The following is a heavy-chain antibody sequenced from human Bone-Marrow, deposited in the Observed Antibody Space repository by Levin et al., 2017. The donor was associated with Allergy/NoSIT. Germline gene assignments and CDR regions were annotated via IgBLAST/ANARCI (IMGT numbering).Heavy chain of an antibody. D-gene: IGHD1-26*01. Sequence: NAGGSLRLSCAASGFTFNNAWMNWVRQAPGEGLEWIGRIMTKREGLKTEYAPFVKGRFTISRDDSKNTLYLQMDSLQTEDTAIYYCTTRIVTTNDYWGQGTLVTVSS. V-gene: IGHV3-15*01. J-gene: IGHJ4*02. CDR3: TTRIVTTNDY. CDR2: IMTKREGLKT. CDR1: GFTFNNAW.